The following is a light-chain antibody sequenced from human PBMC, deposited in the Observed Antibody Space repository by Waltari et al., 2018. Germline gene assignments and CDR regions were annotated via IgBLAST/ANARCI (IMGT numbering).Light chain of an antibody. J-gene: IGLJ3*02. Sequence: QTVVTQEPSFSVSPGGTVTLTCGLSSGSVSTSYYPSWYQQTPGQAPRTLIYSTNTRSSGVPARFSGSILGNKAALTITGAQADDESDYDCVLYMGSGISVFGGGTKLTVL. CDR1: SGSVSTSYY. CDR3: VLYMGSGISV. V-gene: IGLV8-61*01. CDR2: STN.